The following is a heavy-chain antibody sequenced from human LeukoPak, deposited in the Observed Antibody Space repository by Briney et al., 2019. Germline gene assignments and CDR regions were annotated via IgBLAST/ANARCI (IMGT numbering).Heavy chain of an antibody. D-gene: IGHD2-15*01. CDR2: ISDDGSNK. Sequence: GGSLRLSCAASGFTFISYGMHWVRQAPGKGLEWVAVISDDGSNKYYSDSVKGRFTISRDNSKNTLYMQMNSLRAEDTAVYYCAKVPHCSGGSCSDYWGQGTLVTVSS. CDR1: GFTFISYG. J-gene: IGHJ4*02. CDR3: AKVPHCSGGSCSDY. V-gene: IGHV3-30*18.